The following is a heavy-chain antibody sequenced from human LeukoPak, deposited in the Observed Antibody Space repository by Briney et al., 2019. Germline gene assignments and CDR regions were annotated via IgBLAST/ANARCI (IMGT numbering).Heavy chain of an antibody. CDR2: IYSDGRT. Sequence: GGSLRLSCAASGFTVSTNYMSWVRQAPGKGLEWVSVIYSDGRTYYADSVKGRFTISRDNSKNTLHLQMNSLRAEDTAVYYCARDSGRFDVFDIWGQGTMVTVSS. CDR1: GFTVSTNY. V-gene: IGHV3-53*01. J-gene: IGHJ3*02. D-gene: IGHD3-10*01. CDR3: ARDSGRFDVFDI.